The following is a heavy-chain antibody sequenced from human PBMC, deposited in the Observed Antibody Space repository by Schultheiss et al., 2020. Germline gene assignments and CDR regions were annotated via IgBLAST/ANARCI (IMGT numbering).Heavy chain of an antibody. J-gene: IGHJ4*02. Sequence: ASVKVSCKASGYTFTGYYIHWVRQAPGQGLEWMGRNNPNSGGITYARKFQGRVTMTRDTSISTAYMELSSLRSDDTAVYYCARHIVALPPRFDYWGQGTLVTVSS. CDR3: ARHIVALPPRFDY. CDR1: GYTFTGYY. CDR2: NNPNSGGI. D-gene: IGHD5-12*01. V-gene: IGHV1-2*06.